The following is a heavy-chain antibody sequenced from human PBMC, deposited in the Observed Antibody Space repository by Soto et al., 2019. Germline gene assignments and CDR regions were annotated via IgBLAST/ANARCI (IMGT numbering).Heavy chain of an antibody. Sequence: ASVKVSCKASGYPFTSYDINWVRQAPGQGLEWLGWMDPNSGSTGYAQNFQGRVTMTRNISINTAHMELSSLRSEDTAVYYCARDRQFYFWLKGLEGCGQGTTVTVTS. D-gene: IGHD2-21*01. CDR3: ARDRQFYFWLKGLEG. J-gene: IGHJ6*02. CDR2: MDPNSGST. V-gene: IGHV1-8*01. CDR1: GYPFTSYD.